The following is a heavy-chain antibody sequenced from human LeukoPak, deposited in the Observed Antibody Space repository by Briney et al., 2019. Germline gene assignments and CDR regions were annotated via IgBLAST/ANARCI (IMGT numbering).Heavy chain of an antibody. J-gene: IGHJ4*02. Sequence: SETLSLTCAVNGGSFSGYYWSWIRQPPGKGLEWIGEINHSGSTNYNPSLKSRVTISVETSKTQFSLKVSSVTAADTAVYYCTKGGSAYPRLWGQGTLVTVSS. CDR3: TKGGSAYPRL. V-gene: IGHV4-34*01. CDR2: INHSGST. CDR1: GGSFSGYY.